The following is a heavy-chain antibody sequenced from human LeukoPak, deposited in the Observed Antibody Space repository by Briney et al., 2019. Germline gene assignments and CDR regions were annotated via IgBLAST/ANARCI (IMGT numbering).Heavy chain of an antibody. V-gene: IGHV3-7*05. D-gene: IGHD1-14*01. CDR3: AREKNLGT. Sequence: GGSLRLSCAASGFTFSNVWMSWVRQAPGKRLEWVATIKEDGSDKYYVDSVKGRFTISRDNVKNSVYLQMNSLRAEDTAVYYCAREKNLGTWGQGTLVTVSS. CDR2: IKEDGSDK. J-gene: IGHJ4*02. CDR1: GFTFSNVW.